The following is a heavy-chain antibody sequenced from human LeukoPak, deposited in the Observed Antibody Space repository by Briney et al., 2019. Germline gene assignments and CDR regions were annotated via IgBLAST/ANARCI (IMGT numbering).Heavy chain of an antibody. D-gene: IGHD3-10*01. CDR2: IKQDGSEK. V-gene: IGHV3-7*01. CDR1: GFTFNRYW. Sequence: GGSLRLSCAASGFTFNRYWMSWARQAPGKGLEWVANIKQDGSEKYYVDSVKGRFTISRDNAKNSLYLQMNSLRAEDTAVYYCARAPGTGWGQGTLVTVSS. CDR3: ARAPGTG. J-gene: IGHJ4*02.